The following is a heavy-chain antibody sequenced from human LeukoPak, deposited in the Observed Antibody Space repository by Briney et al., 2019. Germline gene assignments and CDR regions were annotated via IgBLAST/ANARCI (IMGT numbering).Heavy chain of an antibody. D-gene: IGHD2-2*01. Sequence: PSETLSLTCTVSGGSISSGGYYWNWIRQHPGMGLEWIGYIYYSGSTYYNPSLKSRVTISVDTSKNQFSLKLSSVTAADTAVYYCARGYCGSTSCYEGYYYGMDVWGQGTTVTVSS. CDR2: IYYSGST. CDR1: GGSISSGGYY. J-gene: IGHJ6*02. CDR3: ARGYCGSTSCYEGYYYGMDV. V-gene: IGHV4-31*03.